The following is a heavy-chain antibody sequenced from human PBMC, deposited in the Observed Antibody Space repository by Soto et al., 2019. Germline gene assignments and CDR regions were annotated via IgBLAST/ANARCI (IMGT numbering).Heavy chain of an antibody. J-gene: IGHJ4*02. CDR3: AAAISNSSDVRDFGGC. Sequence: SVKVSCKASGFTFTSSAVQWVRQARGQRLEWIGWIVVGSGNTNYAQKFQERVTITRDMSTSTAYMELSSLRSEDTAVYYCAAAISNSSDVRDFGGCWGRGTLVTVSS. CDR1: GFTFTSSA. V-gene: IGHV1-58*01. CDR2: IVVGSGNT. D-gene: IGHD3-22*01.